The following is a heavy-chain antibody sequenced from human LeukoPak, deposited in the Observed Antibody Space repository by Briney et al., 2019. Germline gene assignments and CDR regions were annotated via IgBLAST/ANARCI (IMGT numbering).Heavy chain of an antibody. CDR1: GITFSNYA. Sequence: GGSLRLSCVASGITFSNYAVSWVRQAPEKGLDWVSVISGSAHKIRYADSVKGRFTISRDNSKNTLYLHLSSLRVEDTAVYYCAKEGTVTTFVWVDVWGQGTTVTVSS. CDR3: AKEGTVTTFVWVDV. CDR2: ISGSAHKI. D-gene: IGHD4-17*01. J-gene: IGHJ6*02. V-gene: IGHV3-23*01.